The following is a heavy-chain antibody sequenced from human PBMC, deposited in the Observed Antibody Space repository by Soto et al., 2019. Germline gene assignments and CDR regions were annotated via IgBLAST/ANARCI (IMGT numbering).Heavy chain of an antibody. CDR3: ARDGGRHSGGIDY. V-gene: IGHV1-69*01. J-gene: IGHJ4*02. CDR1: GGTFSSYS. Sequence: QVQLVQSGAEVKKPGSSVKVSCKASGGTFSSYSINWVRQAPGQGLEWMGEIIPIFGTANYARKFQGRVTITADESTSTAYMEPSSLRSEDTAVYYCARDGGRHSGGIDYWGQGTLVTVSS. D-gene: IGHD1-26*01. CDR2: IIPIFGTA.